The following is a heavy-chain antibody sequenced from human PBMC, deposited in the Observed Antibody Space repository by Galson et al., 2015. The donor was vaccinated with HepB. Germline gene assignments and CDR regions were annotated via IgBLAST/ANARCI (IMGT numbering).Heavy chain of an antibody. J-gene: IGHJ4*03. CDR3: ARHLGLDTSSRCYFDD. Sequence: SLRLSCAASGFTFSSYSMNWVRQAPGKGLEWVSYISSSSSTIYYADSVKGRFTISRDNAKNSLYLQMNSLRAEDTAVYYCARHLGLDTSSRCYFDDWGQGTQVTVSP. D-gene: IGHD6-13*01. V-gene: IGHV3-48*01. CDR1: GFTFSSYS. CDR2: ISSSSSTI.